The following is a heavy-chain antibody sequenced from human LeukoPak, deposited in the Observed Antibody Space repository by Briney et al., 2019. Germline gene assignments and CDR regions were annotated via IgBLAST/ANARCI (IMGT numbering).Heavy chain of an antibody. CDR1: GGSISSYY. J-gene: IGHJ4*02. CDR2: IYYSGST. D-gene: IGHD3-10*01. CDR3: ARAARFGFQYFDY. Sequence: SETLSLTCTVSGGSISSYYWGWIRQPPGKGLEWIGYIYYSGSTNYNPSLKSRVTISVDTSKNQFSLKLSSVTAADTAVYYCARAARFGFQYFDYWGQGTLVTVSS. V-gene: IGHV4-59*01.